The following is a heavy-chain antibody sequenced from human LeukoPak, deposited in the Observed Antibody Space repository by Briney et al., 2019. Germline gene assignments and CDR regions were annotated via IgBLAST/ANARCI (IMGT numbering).Heavy chain of an antibody. CDR2: IYYSGST. J-gene: IGHJ3*02. V-gene: IGHV4-61*01. Sequence: PSETLSLTCTVSGGSVSSGSYYWSWIRQPPGKALEWIGYIYYSGSTNYNPSLMSRVPISVDTSKNQFSLKLSSVTAADTAVYFCARDPQYSSSSDAFDIWGQGTMGTVSS. CDR3: ARDPQYSSSSDAFDI. D-gene: IGHD6-13*01. CDR1: GGSVSSGSYY.